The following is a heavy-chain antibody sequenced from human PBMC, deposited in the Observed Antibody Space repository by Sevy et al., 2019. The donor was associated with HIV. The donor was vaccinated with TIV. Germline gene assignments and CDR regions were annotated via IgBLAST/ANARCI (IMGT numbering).Heavy chain of an antibody. CDR2: IKQDGSGK. CDR1: GFTFSTYW. CDR3: ATDLFSSSSADVFDI. D-gene: IGHD6-6*01. J-gene: IGHJ3*02. V-gene: IGHV3-7*01. Sequence: GGSLRLSCAASGFTFSTYWMNWVRQAPGNGLEWVANIKQDGSGKNYVDSVKGRFTISRDNARNSLFLELNSLKVEDTAVYYCATDLFSSSSADVFDISGQGTMVTVSS.